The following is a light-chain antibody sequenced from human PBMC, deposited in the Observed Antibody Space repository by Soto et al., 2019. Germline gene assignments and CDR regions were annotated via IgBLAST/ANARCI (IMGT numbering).Light chain of an antibody. V-gene: IGKV1-8*01. CDR1: QDISSY. J-gene: IGKJ4*01. Sequence: AIRMTQSPSSLSASPGDRVTITRRASQDISSYLAWYQQKPGKAPNLLIYVASTLQSGVPSRFSGSGSGTDFTLTISRLQSEDFATYYCQQYYEFPLTFGGGTKV. CDR3: QQYYEFPLT. CDR2: VAS.